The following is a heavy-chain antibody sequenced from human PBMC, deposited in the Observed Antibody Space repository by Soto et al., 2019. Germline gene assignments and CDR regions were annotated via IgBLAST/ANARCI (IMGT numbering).Heavy chain of an antibody. Sequence: VQVEESGGGLVFPGGPLSLSCAVSVVSDSTFRDHYLAWFRQPPGKGLEWVGGSRNRVNSFSTASAAFVQGRFTISRDDSKNTVYLQMNSLKTEDTAVYYCSRVDPSAKSLDYWGQGTLVTVSS. CDR1: VVSDSTFRDHY. D-gene: IGHD2-15*01. J-gene: IGHJ4*02. CDR3: SRVDPSAKSLDY. V-gene: IGHV3-72*01. CDR2: SRNRVNSFST.